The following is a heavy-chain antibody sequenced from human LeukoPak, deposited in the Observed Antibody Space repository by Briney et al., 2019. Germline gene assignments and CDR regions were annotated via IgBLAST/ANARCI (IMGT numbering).Heavy chain of an antibody. D-gene: IGHD6-19*01. Sequence: TGGSLRLSCAASGFAFSSLAMGWVRQAPGKGLEWVSVISDSGSITYSADSVKGRFTISRDNSKNTLFLQMNSLGAEDTAVYYCAKDARRTNGWYFFDYWGQGTLVTVSS. CDR3: AKDARRTNGWYFFDY. CDR1: GFAFSSLA. V-gene: IGHV3-23*01. J-gene: IGHJ4*02. CDR2: ISDSGSIT.